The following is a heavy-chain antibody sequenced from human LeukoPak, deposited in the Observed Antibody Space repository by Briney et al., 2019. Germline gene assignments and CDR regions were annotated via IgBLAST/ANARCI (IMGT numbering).Heavy chain of an antibody. Sequence: VESLKISCKCSEYSFTNYWIGWARPMPGKCLDWMGIIYPVTSDTRSSPSFQGQVTISADKSISTAYLPWSSLKAPDTAMYYCARRSGYDSSGYYYWYFDLWGRGTLVTVSS. V-gene: IGHV5-51*01. CDR3: ARRSGYDSSGYYYWYFDL. D-gene: IGHD3-22*01. CDR2: IYPVTSDT. J-gene: IGHJ2*01. CDR1: EYSFTNYW.